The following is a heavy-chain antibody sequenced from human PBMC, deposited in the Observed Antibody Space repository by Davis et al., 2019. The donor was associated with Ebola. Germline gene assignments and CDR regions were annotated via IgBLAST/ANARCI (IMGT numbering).Heavy chain of an antibody. V-gene: IGHV3-11*06. Sequence: GGSLRLSCAASGFTFSDYYMSWIRQAPGKGLEWVSYISSSTGHTNYADSVKGRFTISRDNAKNSLYLQMNSLRAEDTAVYYCATLTRWTNNAFDIWGQGTMVTVSS. D-gene: IGHD2-8*01. CDR1: GFTFSDYY. J-gene: IGHJ3*02. CDR3: ATLTRWTNNAFDI. CDR2: ISSSTGHT.